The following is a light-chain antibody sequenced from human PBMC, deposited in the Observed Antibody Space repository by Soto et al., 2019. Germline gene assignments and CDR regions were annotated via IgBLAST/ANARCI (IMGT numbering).Light chain of an antibody. Sequence: QSVLTQPPSASGTPGQRVTISCSGSSSNIGSHYVYWYQQLPGTAPKLLIYGNSQRPSGVPDRFSGSKSGTSASLAISGLRSEDEADYYCAAWDDSLSGPVFGGGTKLTVL. V-gene: IGLV1-47*01. CDR1: SSNIGSHY. J-gene: IGLJ3*02. CDR3: AAWDDSLSGPV. CDR2: GNS.